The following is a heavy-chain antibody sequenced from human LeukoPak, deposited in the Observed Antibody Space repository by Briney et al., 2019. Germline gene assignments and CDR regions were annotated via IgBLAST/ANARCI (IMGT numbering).Heavy chain of an antibody. V-gene: IGHV3-74*01. J-gene: IGHJ4*02. CDR3: ARDSQVGDLDY. CDR1: GFTFSSHW. D-gene: IGHD1-26*01. Sequence: GGSLRLSCAASGFTFSSHWMHWVRQAPGKGLVWVSHITSDGSGTNYADSVKGRFTISRDNAKHTLYLQMNSLRAEDTATYYCARDSQVGDLDYWGQGTLVTVSS. CDR2: ITSDGSGT.